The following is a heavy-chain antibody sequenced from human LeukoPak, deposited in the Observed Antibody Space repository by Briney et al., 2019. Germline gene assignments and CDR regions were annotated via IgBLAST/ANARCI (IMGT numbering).Heavy chain of an antibody. D-gene: IGHD3-10*01. J-gene: IGHJ4*02. CDR3: ARDARRYYGPK. Sequence: SETPSLTCAVYGGSFSGYYWSWIRQPPGKGLEWIGEINHSGSTNYNSSLKSRVTISVDTSKNQFSLKLSSVTAVDTAVYYCARDARRYYGPKWGQGTLVTVSS. V-gene: IGHV4-34*01. CDR2: INHSGST. CDR1: GGSFSGYY.